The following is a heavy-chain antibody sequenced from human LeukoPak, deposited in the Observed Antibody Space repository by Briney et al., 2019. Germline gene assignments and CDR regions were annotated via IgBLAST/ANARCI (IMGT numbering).Heavy chain of an antibody. D-gene: IGHD1-26*01. V-gene: IGHV3-53*01. CDR2: IYSGGST. Sequence: PGGSLRLSCAASGFTVSSNYMSWVRQAPGEGLEWVSVIYSGGSTYYADSVKGRFTISRDYSKNTVYLQMNSLRAEDTAMYYCARGDSGSYSSNAFDIWGQGTMVTVSS. CDR3: ARGDSGSYSSNAFDI. CDR1: GFTVSSNY. J-gene: IGHJ3*02.